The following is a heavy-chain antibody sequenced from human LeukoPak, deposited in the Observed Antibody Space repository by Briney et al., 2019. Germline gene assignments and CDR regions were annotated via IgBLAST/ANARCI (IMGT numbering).Heavy chain of an antibody. J-gene: IGHJ3*02. CDR3: AGFFYDNSGDAFDI. CDR1: GGSFTFTSHA. CDR2: LIPIYGSA. Sequence: ASVKVSCKASGGSFTFTSHAISWVRQAPGQGLEWVGGLIPIYGSANYAQKSQGRVTITSDESTRTVYMELSSLRPEDSAVHYCAGFFYDNSGDAFDIWGQGTMVTVSS. D-gene: IGHD3-22*01. V-gene: IGHV1-69*13.